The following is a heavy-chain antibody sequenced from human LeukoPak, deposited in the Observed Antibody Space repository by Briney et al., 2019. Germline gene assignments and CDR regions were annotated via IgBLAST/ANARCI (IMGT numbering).Heavy chain of an antibody. Sequence: GGSLRLSCAVSGFTFSTYWMHWVRQVAGKGLVWVSRINTDGSSTSYADSVKGRFTISRDYAKNTLCLQMNSLRAEDTAVYYCTRVGYCATTSCRTAFDIWGQGTMVTVSS. CDR3: TRVGYCATTSCRTAFDI. CDR1: GFTFSTYW. D-gene: IGHD2-2*01. CDR2: INTDGSST. J-gene: IGHJ3*02. V-gene: IGHV3-74*01.